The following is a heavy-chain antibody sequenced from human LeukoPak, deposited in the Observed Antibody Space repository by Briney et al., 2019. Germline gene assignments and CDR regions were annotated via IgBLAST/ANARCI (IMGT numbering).Heavy chain of an antibody. Sequence: GGSLRLSCAASGFPFSSYSMNWVRQAPGKGLEWVSSISSSSSYIYYADSVKARFTISRDNAKNSLYLQMNSLRAEDTAVYYCARDGSYFYFDYWGQGTLVTVSS. V-gene: IGHV3-21*01. CDR2: ISSSSSYI. CDR1: GFPFSSYS. D-gene: IGHD1-26*01. CDR3: ARDGSYFYFDY. J-gene: IGHJ4*02.